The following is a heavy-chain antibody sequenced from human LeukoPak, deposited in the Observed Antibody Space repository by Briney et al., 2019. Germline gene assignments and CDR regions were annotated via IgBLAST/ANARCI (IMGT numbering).Heavy chain of an antibody. D-gene: IGHD6-13*01. CDR3: ARGRSSSWFFDC. CDR1: GGSFSGYY. CDR2: INHSGST. J-gene: IGHJ4*02. Sequence: SETLSLTCAVYGGSFSGYYWSWIRQPPGKGLEWIGEINHSGSTNYNPSLKSRVTISVDTSKNQFSLKLSSVTAADTAVYYCARGRSSSWFFDCWGQGTLVTVSS. V-gene: IGHV4-34*01.